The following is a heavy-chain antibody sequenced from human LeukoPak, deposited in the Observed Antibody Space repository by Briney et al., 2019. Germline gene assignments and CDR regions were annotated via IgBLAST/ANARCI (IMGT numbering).Heavy chain of an antibody. D-gene: IGHD4-17*01. Sequence: SQTLSLTCTVSGGSISSGDYYWSWIRQPPGKSLEWIGYIYYSGSTYYNPSLKSRVTISVDTSKNQFSLKLSSVTAADTAVYYCARGNGDSPFDYWGQGALVTVSS. CDR2: IYYSGST. V-gene: IGHV4-30-4*01. CDR1: GGSISSGDYY. CDR3: ARGNGDSPFDY. J-gene: IGHJ4*02.